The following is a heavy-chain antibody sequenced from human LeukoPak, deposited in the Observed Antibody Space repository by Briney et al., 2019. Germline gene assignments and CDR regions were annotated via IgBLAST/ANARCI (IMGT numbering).Heavy chain of an antibody. J-gene: IGHJ5*02. CDR2: IYYSGST. D-gene: IGHD5-12*01. CDR1: GGSISSYY. CDR3: AREPGYKFDP. Sequence: PSETLSLTCTVSGGSISSYYWSWIRQPPGKGLEWMGYIYYSGSTNYNPSLKSRVTISVDTSKNQFSLKLSSVTAADTAVYYCAREPGYKFDPWGQGTLVTVSS. V-gene: IGHV4-59*01.